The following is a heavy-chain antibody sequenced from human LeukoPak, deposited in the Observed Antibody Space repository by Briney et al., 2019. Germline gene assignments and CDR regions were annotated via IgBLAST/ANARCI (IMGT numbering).Heavy chain of an antibody. J-gene: IGHJ3*02. D-gene: IGHD6-13*01. V-gene: IGHV3-33*01. Sequence: GGSLRLSCAASGFTFSSYGMLWVRQAPGKGLEWVAVIWYDGSNKYYADSVKGRFTISRDNSKNTLYLQMNSLRAEDTAVYYCARDRSGYSDAFDIWGQGTMVTVSS. CDR1: GFTFSSYG. CDR3: ARDRSGYSDAFDI. CDR2: IWYDGSNK.